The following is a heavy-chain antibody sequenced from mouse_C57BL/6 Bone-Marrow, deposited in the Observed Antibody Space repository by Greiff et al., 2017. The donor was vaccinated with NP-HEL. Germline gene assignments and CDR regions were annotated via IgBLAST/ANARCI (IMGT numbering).Heavy chain of an antibody. CDR2: IRSKSNNYAT. CDR1: GFSFNTYA. J-gene: IGHJ3*01. Sequence: EAGGGLVQPKGSLKLSCAASGFSFNTYAMNWVRQAPGKGLEWVARIRSKSNNYATYYADSVKDRFTISRDDSESMLYLQMNNLKTEDTAMYYCVRPLYDGYYEGFAYWGQGTLVTVSA. CDR3: VRPLYDGYYEGFAY. V-gene: IGHV10-1*01. D-gene: IGHD2-3*01.